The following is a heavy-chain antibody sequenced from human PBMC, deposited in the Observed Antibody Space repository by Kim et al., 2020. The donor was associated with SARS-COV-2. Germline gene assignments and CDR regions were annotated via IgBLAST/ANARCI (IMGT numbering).Heavy chain of an antibody. CDR3: ARDPPYGSGKYYGMDV. D-gene: IGHD3-10*01. Sequence: SETLSLTCTVSGGSISSYYWSWIRQPPGKGLEWIGYIYYSGSTNYNPSLKSRVTISVDTSKNQFSLKLSSVTAADTAVYYCARDPPYGSGKYYGMDVWGQGTTVTVSS. J-gene: IGHJ6*02. V-gene: IGHV4-59*01. CDR1: GGSISSYY. CDR2: IYYSGST.